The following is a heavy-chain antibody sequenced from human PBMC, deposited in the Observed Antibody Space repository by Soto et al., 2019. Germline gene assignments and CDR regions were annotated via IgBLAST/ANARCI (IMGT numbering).Heavy chain of an antibody. V-gene: IGHV3-33*08. D-gene: IGHD3-3*01. CDR3: ARPFLRFSSDYSYAMDV. J-gene: IGHJ6*02. CDR2: IWYDGSNK. CDR1: GFTFSSYS. Sequence: GGSLRLSCAASGFTFSSYSMNWVRQAPGKGLEWVAVIWYDGSNKYYADSVKGRFTISRDNSKNTLYLQMNSLRAEDTAVYYCARPFLRFSSDYSYAMDVWGQGTTVTVSS.